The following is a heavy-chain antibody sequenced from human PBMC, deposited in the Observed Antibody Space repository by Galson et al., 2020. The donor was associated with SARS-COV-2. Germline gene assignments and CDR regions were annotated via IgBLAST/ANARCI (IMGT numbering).Heavy chain of an antibody. J-gene: IGHJ4*02. CDR3: ASTLWNGYLNY. V-gene: IGHV3-53*01. Sequence: GGSLRLSCAASGFTVSGNYMSWVRQAPGKGLEWVSIIYSGGTTYYADSVRGRFTISRDNSKNTLYLQMNSLGVEDTAVYYCASTLWNGYLNYWGQGTLVTVSS. D-gene: IGHD3-3*01. CDR1: GFTVSGNY. CDR2: IYSGGTT.